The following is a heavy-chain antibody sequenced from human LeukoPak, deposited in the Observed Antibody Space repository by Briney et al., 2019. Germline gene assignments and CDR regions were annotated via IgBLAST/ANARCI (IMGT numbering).Heavy chain of an antibody. CDR2: ISAYNRNT. J-gene: IGHJ4*02. D-gene: IGHD1-26*01. Sequence: GASVKVSCKASGYSFLDYGISWVRQAPGQGLEWMGWISAYNRNTNYAQKVQGRVTMTIETSTSTAYMELRGLRSDDTAMYYCTSPRSGTYEFDYWGQGTQVTVSS. CDR3: TSPRSGTYEFDY. CDR1: GYSFLDYG. V-gene: IGHV1-18*01.